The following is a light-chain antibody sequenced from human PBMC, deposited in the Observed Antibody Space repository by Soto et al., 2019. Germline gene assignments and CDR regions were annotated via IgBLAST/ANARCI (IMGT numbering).Light chain of an antibody. CDR3: QQYGSSPLT. V-gene: IGKV3-20*01. Sequence: EIVLTQSPGTLSLSPGERATLSCRASQSVSNSFLVWYQQKPGQAPRLLIYGASSRATGIPDRFSGSGSATDFTLTISRLEPEDVAVYYCQQYGSSPLTFGGGTKVEIK. CDR2: GAS. J-gene: IGKJ4*01. CDR1: QSVSNSF.